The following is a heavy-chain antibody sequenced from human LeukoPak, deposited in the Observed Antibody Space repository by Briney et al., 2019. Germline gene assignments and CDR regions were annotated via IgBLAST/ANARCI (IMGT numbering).Heavy chain of an antibody. CDR1: GFTFSSYA. CDR2: ISGSGGST. V-gene: IGHV3-23*01. Sequence: GGSLRLSCAASGFTFSSYAMSWVRQAPGKGLEWVSAISGSGGSTYYADSVKGRFTISRDNPKNTLYLQMNSLRAEDTAVYYCAKAGSPVRLLWFGEFLYYFDYWGQGTLVTVSS. CDR3: AKAGSPVRLLWFGEFLYYFDY. D-gene: IGHD3-10*01. J-gene: IGHJ4*02.